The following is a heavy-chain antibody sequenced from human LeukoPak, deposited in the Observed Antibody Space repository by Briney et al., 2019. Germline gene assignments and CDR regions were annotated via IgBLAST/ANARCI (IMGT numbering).Heavy chain of an antibody. CDR2: IKRDGSEK. Sequence: GGSLRLSCAASGFTFSSYWMSWVRQAPGKGLEWVANIKRDGSEKYYVDSVKGRFTISRDNSKNTLYLQVNSLRAEDTAMYYCARNILFAFDIWGQGTMVTVSS. CDR1: GFTFSSYW. J-gene: IGHJ3*02. CDR3: ARNILFAFDI. V-gene: IGHV3-7*05. D-gene: IGHD2/OR15-2a*01.